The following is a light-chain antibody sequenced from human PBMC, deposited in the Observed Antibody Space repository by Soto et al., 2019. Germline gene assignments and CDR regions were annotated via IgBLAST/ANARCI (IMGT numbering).Light chain of an antibody. CDR3: ASWDDSLNGPV. J-gene: IGLJ2*01. Sequence: QSVLTQPPSASGTPGQRVTISCSGSSSNIGTNTVNWYHHLPGTAPKLLIYSNNQRPSGVPDRFSGSKSATSASLAISGLQSEDEAAYYCASWDDSLNGPVFGGGTKVTVL. V-gene: IGLV1-44*01. CDR2: SNN. CDR1: SSNIGTNT.